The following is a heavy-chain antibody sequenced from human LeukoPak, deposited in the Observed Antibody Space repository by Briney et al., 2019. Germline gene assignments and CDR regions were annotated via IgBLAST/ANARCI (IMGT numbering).Heavy chain of an antibody. J-gene: IGHJ3*02. CDR1: GYTFTNYY. D-gene: IGHD3-3*01. Sequence: ASVKVSCKASGYTFTNYYMHWVRQAPGQGLEWMAIINPSGGSTTYAQKFQGRVNMTRDTSTSTVYMELSSLRSADTAVYYCARASAGATVFGVANDAFDMWGQGTMVTVSS. CDR2: INPSGGST. CDR3: ARASAGATVFGVANDAFDM. V-gene: IGHV1-46*01.